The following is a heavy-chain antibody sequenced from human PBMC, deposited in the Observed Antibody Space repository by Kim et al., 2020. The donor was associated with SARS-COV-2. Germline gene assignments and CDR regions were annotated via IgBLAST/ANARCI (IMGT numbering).Heavy chain of an antibody. J-gene: IGHJ4*02. D-gene: IGHD3-9*01. CDR3: ARNHDILTGFSLRLFDY. V-gene: IGHV1-18*01. Sequence: LQGRVTMTTDTSTNTAYMELRSLRSDDTAVYYCARNHDILTGFSLRLFDYWGQGTLVTVSS.